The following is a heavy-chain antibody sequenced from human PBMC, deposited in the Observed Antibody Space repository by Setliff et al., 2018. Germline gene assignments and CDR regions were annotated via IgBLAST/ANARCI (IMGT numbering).Heavy chain of an antibody. Sequence: SETLSLTCTVSGYSISSGYIWGWIRQPPGKGLEWVGNIGHTGSTYYNPSLKSRVTISVDTSKNQFSLKLSSVTAADTAVYYCARKGISALSGAFDMWGQGTMVTVSS. CDR3: ARKGISALSGAFDM. CDR2: IGHTGST. D-gene: IGHD1-26*01. CDR1: GYSISSGYI. V-gene: IGHV4-38-2*02. J-gene: IGHJ3*02.